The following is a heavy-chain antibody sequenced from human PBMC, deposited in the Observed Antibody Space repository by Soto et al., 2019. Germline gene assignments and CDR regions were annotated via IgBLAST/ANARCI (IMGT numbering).Heavy chain of an antibody. CDR2: IWYDGSNE. CDR1: GFIFSDFA. J-gene: IGHJ4*02. Sequence: SGGSLRLSCAASGFIFSDFAKHWVRQAPGKGLEWVAEIWYDGSNEYYGDSVKGRFTISRDNSKNTLYLQLNSLRAEDTAVYYCARVPEAGRPLFDYWGQGALVTVSS. V-gene: IGHV3-33*01. CDR3: ARVPEAGRPLFDY. D-gene: IGHD6-6*01.